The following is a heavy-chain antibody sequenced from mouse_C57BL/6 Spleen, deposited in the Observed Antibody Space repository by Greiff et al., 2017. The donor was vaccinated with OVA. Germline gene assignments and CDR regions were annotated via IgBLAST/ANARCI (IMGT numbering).Heavy chain of an antibody. CDR3: ARALRQVLYFDY. Sequence: VQLQQSGAELVKPGASVKISCKASGYAFSSYWMNWVKQRPGKGLEWIGQIYPGDGDTNYNGKFKGKATLTADKSSSTAYMQLSSLTSEDSAVYFCARALRQVLYFDYWGQGTTLTVSS. D-gene: IGHD2-12*01. V-gene: IGHV1-80*01. J-gene: IGHJ2*01. CDR2: IYPGDGDT. CDR1: GYAFSSYW.